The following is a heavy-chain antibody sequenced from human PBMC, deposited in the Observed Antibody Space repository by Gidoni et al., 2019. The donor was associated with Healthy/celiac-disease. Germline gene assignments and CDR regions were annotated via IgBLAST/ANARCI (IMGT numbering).Heavy chain of an antibody. CDR2: ISYDGSNK. D-gene: IGHD3-22*01. CDR1: GFHFSSSA. CDR3: ARANYDSSGYYPD. Sequence: QVQLVESGGGVVQPGRSMRLSCAASGFHFSSSAMHWVRQAPGKGLEWVAVISYDGSNKYYADSVKGRFTISRDNSKNTLYLQMNSLRAEDTAVYYCARANYDSSGYYPDWGQGTLVTVSS. V-gene: IGHV3-30-3*01. J-gene: IGHJ4*02.